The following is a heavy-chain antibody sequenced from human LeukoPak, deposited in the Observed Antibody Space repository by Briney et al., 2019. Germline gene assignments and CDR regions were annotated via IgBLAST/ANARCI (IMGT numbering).Heavy chain of an antibody. V-gene: IGHV4-39*01. CDR2: IYYSGST. D-gene: IGHD3-22*01. J-gene: IGHJ5*02. CDR1: GGSISSSSYY. Sequence: SETLSLTCTVSGGSISSSSYYWGWIRQPPGKGLEWIGSIYYSGSTYYNPSLKSRVTISVDTSKNQFSLKLSSVTAADTAVYYCARHKITYYDDNWFDPWGQGTLVTVSS. CDR3: ARHKITYYDDNWFDP.